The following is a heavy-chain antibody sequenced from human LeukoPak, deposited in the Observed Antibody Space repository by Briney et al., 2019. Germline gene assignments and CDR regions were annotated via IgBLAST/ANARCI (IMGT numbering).Heavy chain of an antibody. Sequence: GRSLRLSCAASGFTFSSYAMSWVRQAPGKGLEWVSAISGSGGSTYYADSVKGRFTISRDNSKNTLYLQMNSLGAEDTAVYYCAKSGSWFGGIYYYYYYGMDVWGQGTTVTVSS. V-gene: IGHV3-23*01. J-gene: IGHJ6*02. CDR2: ISGSGGST. CDR1: GFTFSSYA. D-gene: IGHD3-10*01. CDR3: AKSGSWFGGIYYYYYYGMDV.